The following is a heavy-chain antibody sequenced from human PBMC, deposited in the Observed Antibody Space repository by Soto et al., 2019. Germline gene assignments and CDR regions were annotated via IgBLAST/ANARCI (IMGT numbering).Heavy chain of an antibody. CDR2: IIPILGIA. CDR3: ARDDSGDDSFDY. CDR1: GGTFSSYT. Sequence: QVQLVQSGAEVKKPGSSVKVSCKASGGTFSSYTISWVRQAPGQGLEWMGRIIPILGIANYAQKFQGRVTITADKSTSTAYMELSSLRSEDTAVYYCARDDSGDDSFDYWGQGTLVTVSS. J-gene: IGHJ4*02. D-gene: IGHD5-12*01. V-gene: IGHV1-69*08.